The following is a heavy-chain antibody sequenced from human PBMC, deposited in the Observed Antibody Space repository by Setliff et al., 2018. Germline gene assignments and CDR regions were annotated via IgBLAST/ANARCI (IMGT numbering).Heavy chain of an antibody. CDR2: INPNSGGT. CDR3: ARNDLDTYGYGAFDY. Sequence: GASVKVSCKASGYTFTPYGISWVRQAPGQGLEWMGWINPNSGGTNYAQKFQGRVTVTRDTSISTAYMELSRLRSDDTAVYLCARNDLDTYGYGAFDYWGQGTLVTVSS. J-gene: IGHJ4*02. V-gene: IGHV1-2*02. D-gene: IGHD5-18*01. CDR1: GYTFTPYG.